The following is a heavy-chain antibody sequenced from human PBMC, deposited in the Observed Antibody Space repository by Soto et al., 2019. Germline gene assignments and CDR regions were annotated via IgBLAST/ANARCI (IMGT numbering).Heavy chain of an antibody. CDR2: IYHSGAS. CDR3: VRDSRYCTDGGCSIMRDAFDV. D-gene: IGHD2-8*01. Sequence: QVQLQESGPGLVKPSGPLSLPCTVSGFSVPSNKWWSWVSQSPGKSLEWIGEIYHSGASYHNSAFSCRVTISMDKSKNQISLIMTSVSAADTAVYFCVRDSRYCTDGGCSIMRDAFDVWGQGTLVTVSS. V-gene: IGHV4-4*02. CDR1: GFSVPSNKW. J-gene: IGHJ3*01.